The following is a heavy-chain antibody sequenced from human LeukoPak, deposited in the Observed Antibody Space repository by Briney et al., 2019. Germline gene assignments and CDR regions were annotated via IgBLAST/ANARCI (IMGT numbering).Heavy chain of an antibody. V-gene: IGHV1-18*01. D-gene: IGHD3-10*01. J-gene: IGHJ6*03. CDR1: GYTFTSYG. Sequence: ASVKVSCTASGYTFTSYGISWVRQAPGQGLEWMGWISAYNGNTNYAQKLQGRVTMTTDTSTSTAYMELRSLRSDDTAVYYCARDLIRGSLWFGDDEYYMDVWGKGTTVTVSS. CDR3: ARDLIRGSLWFGDDEYYMDV. CDR2: ISAYNGNT.